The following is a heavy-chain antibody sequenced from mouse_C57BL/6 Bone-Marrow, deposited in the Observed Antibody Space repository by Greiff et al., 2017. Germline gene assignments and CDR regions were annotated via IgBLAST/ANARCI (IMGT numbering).Heavy chain of an antibody. Sequence: QVQLQQSGAELARPGASVKLSCKASGYTFTSYGISWVKQRTGQGLEWIGEIYPRSGNTYYNEKFKGKATLTADKSSSTAYMELRSLTSEDSAVYFCARAYSYVPFAYWGQGTLVTVSA. CDR3: ARAYSYVPFAY. CDR2: IYPRSGNT. J-gene: IGHJ3*01. V-gene: IGHV1-81*01. CDR1: GYTFTSYG. D-gene: IGHD2-10*01.